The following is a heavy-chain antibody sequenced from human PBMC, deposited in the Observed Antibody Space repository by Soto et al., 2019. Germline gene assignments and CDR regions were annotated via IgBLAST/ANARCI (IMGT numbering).Heavy chain of an antibody. J-gene: IGHJ6*02. D-gene: IGHD3-3*02. CDR1: GFIFSDYY. CDR2: ISDGGSYT. Sequence: VGSLRLSCVASGFIFSDYYMAWIRRAPGKGLEWVSYISDGGSYTNHGNSVRGRVSVSRDDARNSLYLQINNLRVEDTGVYYCARAPGAFNAYGGVDVWGQRTTVTVSS. V-gene: IGHV3-11*06. CDR3: ARAPGAFNAYGGVDV.